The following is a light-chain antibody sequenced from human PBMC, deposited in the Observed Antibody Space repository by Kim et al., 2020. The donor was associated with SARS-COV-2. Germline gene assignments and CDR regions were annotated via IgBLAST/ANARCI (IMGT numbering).Light chain of an antibody. CDR2: GYN. Sequence: GQRSTISCSGSSSNGGRNTFIWWKQCPGTAAKLLIFGYNQQPSGGPARFSGAKTGTSAALAISGLQSEDEADDYCSAWYENLNGVGFGGGTKLTVL. CDR1: SSNGGRNT. J-gene: IGLJ2*01. V-gene: IGLV1-44*01. CDR3: SAWYENLNGVG.